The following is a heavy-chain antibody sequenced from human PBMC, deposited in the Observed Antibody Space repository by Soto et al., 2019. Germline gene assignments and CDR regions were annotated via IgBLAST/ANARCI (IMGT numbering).Heavy chain of an antibody. Sequence: QVQLVQSGAEVKKPGASVEVSCKASGYTFTSYAMHWVRQAPGQRLEWMGWINASNGNTKYSQKFQGRVTITRDTSASTAYMELSSLRSEDTAVYYCARDLPPIDYRGQGTLVTVSS. CDR1: GYTFTSYA. V-gene: IGHV1-3*01. J-gene: IGHJ4*02. CDR2: INASNGNT. CDR3: ARDLPPIDY.